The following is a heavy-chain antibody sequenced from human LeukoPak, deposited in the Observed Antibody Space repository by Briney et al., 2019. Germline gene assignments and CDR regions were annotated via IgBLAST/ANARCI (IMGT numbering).Heavy chain of an antibody. CDR1: GFTFSSYS. J-gene: IGHJ6*02. CDR3: ARAHSGSLLRPLFGDYYYGMDV. V-gene: IGHV3-48*04. CDR2: ISSSGSTI. Sequence: GGSLRLSCAASGFTFSSYSMNWVRQAPGKGLEWVSYISSSGSTIYYADSVKGRFTISRDNAKNSLYLQMNSLRAEDTAVYYCARAHSGSLLRPLFGDYYYGMDVWGQGTTVTVSS. D-gene: IGHD1-26*01.